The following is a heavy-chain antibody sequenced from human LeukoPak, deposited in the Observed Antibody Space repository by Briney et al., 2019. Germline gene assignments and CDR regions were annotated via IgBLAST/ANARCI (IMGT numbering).Heavy chain of an antibody. J-gene: IGHJ4*02. CDR3: ARARRYLGYCSGGSCYGYFDD. Sequence: GGSLRLSCAASGFTFSSYWMSWVRQAPGKGLEWVANIKQDGSEKYYVDSVKGRFTISRDNAKNSLYLQMNSLRAEDTAVYYCARARRYLGYCSGGSCYGYFDDWGQGTLVTVSS. V-gene: IGHV3-7*01. D-gene: IGHD2-15*01. CDR2: IKQDGSEK. CDR1: GFTFSSYW.